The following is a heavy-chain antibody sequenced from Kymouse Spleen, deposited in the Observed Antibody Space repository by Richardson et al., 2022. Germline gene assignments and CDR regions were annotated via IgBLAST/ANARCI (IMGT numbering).Heavy chain of an antibody. CDR3: ARDNDILTGYYRGWFDP. Sequence: QVQLQESGPGLVKPSQTLSLTCTVSGGSISSGGYYWSWIRQHPGKGLEWIGYIYYSGSTYYNPSLKSRVTISVDTSKNQFSLKLSSVTAADTAVYYCARDNDILTGYYRGWFDPWGQGTLVTVSS. CDR2: IYYSGST. CDR1: GGSISSGGYY. D-gene: IGHD3-9*01. J-gene: IGHJ5*02. V-gene: IGHV4-31*03.